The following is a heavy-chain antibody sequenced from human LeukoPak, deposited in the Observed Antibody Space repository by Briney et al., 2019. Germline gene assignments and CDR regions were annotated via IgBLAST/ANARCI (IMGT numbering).Heavy chain of an antibody. V-gene: IGHV1-18*01. CDR3: ARVDSSWYVGLDP. CDR1: GYTFTSYG. J-gene: IGHJ5*02. D-gene: IGHD6-13*01. Sequence: ASVKVSCKASGYTFTSYGISWVRQAPGQGLEWMGWISAYNGNTNYAQKLQGRVTMTTDTSTSTAYKELRSLRSDDTAVYYCARVDSSWYVGLDPWGQGTLVTVSS. CDR2: ISAYNGNT.